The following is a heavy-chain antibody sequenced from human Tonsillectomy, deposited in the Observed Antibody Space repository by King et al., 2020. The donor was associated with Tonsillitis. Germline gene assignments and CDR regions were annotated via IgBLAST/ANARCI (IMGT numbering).Heavy chain of an antibody. CDR1: GFTFSIYA. CDR2: ISYDGTNK. J-gene: IGHJ6*02. D-gene: IGHD6-6*01. V-gene: IGHV3-30-3*01. CDR3: ARTSSYTHYYYYYDMDV. Sequence: VQLVESGGGVVQPGRSLRLSCAASGFTFSIYAIHWVRQAPGKGLEWVALISYDGTNKFYADSVKGRFPISRDNSKNTLFLQMNSLRAEDTAVYYCARTSSYTHYYYYYDMDVWGQGTTVSVSS.